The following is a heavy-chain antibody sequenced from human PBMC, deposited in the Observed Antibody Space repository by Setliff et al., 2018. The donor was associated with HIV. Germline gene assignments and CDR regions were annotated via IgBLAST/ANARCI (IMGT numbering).Heavy chain of an antibody. Sequence: GPQVKVSCKASGYTFTDFNIHWVRQAPGRSLAWVGRIDPEDGDAVYAENFRGRVAMTADTSADTAYLELSLLTSQDTAIYFCATVTGARCFDNWGQGSLVTVSS. CDR2: IDPEDGDA. D-gene: IGHD2-21*02. CDR3: ATVTGARCFDN. CDR1: GYTFTDFN. J-gene: IGHJ4*02. V-gene: IGHV1-69-2*01.